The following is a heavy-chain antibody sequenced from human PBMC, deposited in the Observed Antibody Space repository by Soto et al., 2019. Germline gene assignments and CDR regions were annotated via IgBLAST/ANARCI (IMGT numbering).Heavy chain of an antibody. V-gene: IGHV3-30*18. CDR1: GFTFSTYG. J-gene: IGHJ6*02. CDR3: AKDEVRTPSLYAMDV. CDR2: ISYDGSNK. D-gene: IGHD3-10*01. Sequence: QVQLMESGGGVVQPGRSLRLSCAAYGFTFSTYGMHWVRQAPGKGLEWVALISYDGSNKNSADSVKGRFTISRDNSKNTLYLQMNSLRVEDTAVYSCAKDEVRTPSLYAMDVWGQGTTVTVSS.